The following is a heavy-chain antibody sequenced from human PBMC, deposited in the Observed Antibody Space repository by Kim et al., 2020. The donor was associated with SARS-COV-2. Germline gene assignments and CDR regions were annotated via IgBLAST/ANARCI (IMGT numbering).Heavy chain of an antibody. D-gene: IGHD6-19*01. CDR3: ARGGIAVFFDP. V-gene: IGHV4-34*01. CDR1: GGSFSGYY. J-gene: IGHJ5*02. CDR2: INHSGST. Sequence: SETLSLTCAVYGGSFSGYYWSWIRQPPGKGLEWIGEINHSGSTNYNPSLKSRVTISVDTSKNQFSLKLSSVTAADTAVYYCARGGIAVFFDPWGQGTLVT.